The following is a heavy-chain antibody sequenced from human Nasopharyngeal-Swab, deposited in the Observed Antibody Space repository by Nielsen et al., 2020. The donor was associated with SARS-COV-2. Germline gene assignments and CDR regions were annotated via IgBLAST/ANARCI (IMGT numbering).Heavy chain of an antibody. Sequence: GESLKISCAASGFTFSSYSMNWVRQAPGKGLEWVSSISSSSSYMYYADSVKGRFTISRDNAKNSLYLQMNSLRAEDTAVYYCLGYCSSTSCYTTHNWFDPWGQGTLVTVSS. CDR1: GFTFSSYS. CDR3: LGYCSSTSCYTTHNWFDP. CDR2: ISSSSSYM. J-gene: IGHJ5*02. D-gene: IGHD2-2*02. V-gene: IGHV3-21*01.